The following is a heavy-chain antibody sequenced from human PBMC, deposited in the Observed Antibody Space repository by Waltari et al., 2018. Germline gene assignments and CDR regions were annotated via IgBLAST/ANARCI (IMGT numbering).Heavy chain of an antibody. CDR1: GFIFEGSA. CDR2: ISWNSNNI. V-gene: IGHV3-9*01. Sequence: VQLVESGGGLVQPGKTLSLSCVASGFIFEGSARHWVRQVPGKGLEWLSGISWNSNNIVYADSVKGRFTISRDNAENSLYLLMNNLRSDDTALYYCVRDAFGNTIGGVFDYWGQGTLLTVSS. D-gene: IGHD3-3*01. CDR3: VRDAFGNTIGGVFDY. J-gene: IGHJ4*02.